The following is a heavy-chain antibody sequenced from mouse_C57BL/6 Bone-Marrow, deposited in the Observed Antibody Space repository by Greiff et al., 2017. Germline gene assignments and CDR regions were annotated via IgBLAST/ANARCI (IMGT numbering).Heavy chain of an antibody. CDR1: GYTFTSYG. CDR3: ARGAAAWFAY. CDR2: IYPRSGNT. V-gene: IGHV1-81*01. J-gene: IGHJ3*01. Sequence: VMLVESGAELARPGASVKLSCKASGYTFTSYGISWVKQRTGQGLEWIGEIYPRSGNTYYNEKFKGKDTLTADKSSSTAYMERRSLTSEDSAVYFCARGAAAWFAYWGQGTLVTVSA.